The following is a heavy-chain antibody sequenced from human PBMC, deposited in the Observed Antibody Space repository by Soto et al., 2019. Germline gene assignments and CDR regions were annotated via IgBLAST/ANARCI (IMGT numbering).Heavy chain of an antibody. V-gene: IGHV4-34*01. Sequence: PSETLSLTCAVYGGSFSGYYWSWIRQPPGKGLEWIGEINHSGSTNYNPSLKSRVTISVDTSKNQFSLKLSSVTAADTAVYYCARGRGGSKYYYYGMDVWGQGTTVTVS. CDR1: GGSFSGYY. J-gene: IGHJ6*02. D-gene: IGHD1-26*01. CDR3: ARGRGGSKYYYYGMDV. CDR2: INHSGST.